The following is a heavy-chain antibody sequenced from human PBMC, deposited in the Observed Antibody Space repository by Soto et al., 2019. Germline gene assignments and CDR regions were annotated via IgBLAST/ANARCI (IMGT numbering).Heavy chain of an antibody. D-gene: IGHD3-22*01. CDR2: IYPGDSDT. J-gene: IGHJ6*02. V-gene: IGHV5-51*01. CDR3: SRFAMGDGRSYYYADYHCGMDF. CDR1: GYSFTSYW. Sequence: GESLKISCKGSGYSFTSYWIGWVRQMPGKGLEWMGIIYPGDSDTRYSPSFQGRVTISADKSISTAYLQWSSLKASDTAMYYCSRFAMGDGRSYYYADYHCGMDFWGQGTTVPVSS.